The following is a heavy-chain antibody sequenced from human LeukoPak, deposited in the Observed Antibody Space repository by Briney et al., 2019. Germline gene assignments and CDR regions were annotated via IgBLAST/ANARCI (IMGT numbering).Heavy chain of an antibody. CDR1: GFTFSSYA. J-gene: IGHJ4*02. V-gene: IGHV3-64D*06. CDR3: VKDLTGTWSFDY. D-gene: IGHD3-9*01. Sequence: GGSLRLSCSASGFTFSSYAMHWVRQAPGKGLEYVSSIGPNGASTLYADSVKGRFTISRDNSKNALYLQLTSLRLEDTALYYCVKDLTGTWSFDYWGQGTLVTVSS. CDR2: IGPNGAST.